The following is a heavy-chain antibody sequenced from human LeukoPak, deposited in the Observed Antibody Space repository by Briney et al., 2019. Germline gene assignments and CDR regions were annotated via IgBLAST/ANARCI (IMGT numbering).Heavy chain of an antibody. V-gene: IGHV4-34*01. CDR3: ARIPLWFGESPFDY. CDR1: GGSFSGYY. CDR2: INHSGST. Sequence: SENLSLTCAVYGGSFSGYYWSWIRQPPGKGLEWIGEINHSGSTNYNPSLKSRVTISVDTSKNQFSLKLSSVTAADTAVYYCARIPLWFGESPFDYWGQGTLVTVSS. D-gene: IGHD3-10*01. J-gene: IGHJ4*02.